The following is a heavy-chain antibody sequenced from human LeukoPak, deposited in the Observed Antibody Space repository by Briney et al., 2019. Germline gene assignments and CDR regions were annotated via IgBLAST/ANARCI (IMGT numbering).Heavy chain of an antibody. V-gene: IGHV4-34*01. Sequence: LRLSCAASGFTFSDYYMSWIRQPPGKGLEWIGEINHSGSTNYNPSLKSRVTISVDTSKNQFSLKLSSVTAADTAVYYCARIPRGGEPVDFDYWGQGTLVTVSS. J-gene: IGHJ4*02. D-gene: IGHD2-21*01. CDR1: GFTFSDYY. CDR3: ARIPRGGEPVDFDY. CDR2: INHSGST.